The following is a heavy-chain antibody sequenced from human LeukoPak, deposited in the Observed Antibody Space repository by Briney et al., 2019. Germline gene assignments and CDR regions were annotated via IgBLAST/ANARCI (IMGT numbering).Heavy chain of an antibody. D-gene: IGHD3-22*01. Sequence: GASVKVSCKASGFTFTSSAMQWVRQARGQRLEWIGWIVVGSGNTNYAQKFQERVTITRDMSTSTAYMELSSLRSADTAVYYCAASYDSSGYAFDIWGQGTMVTVSS. CDR3: AASYDSSGYAFDI. V-gene: IGHV1-58*02. CDR2: IVVGSGNT. CDR1: GFTFTSSA. J-gene: IGHJ3*02.